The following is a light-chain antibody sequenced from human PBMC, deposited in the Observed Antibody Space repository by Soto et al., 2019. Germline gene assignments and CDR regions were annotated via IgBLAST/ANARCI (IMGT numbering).Light chain of an antibody. CDR1: NIGGKS. Sequence: SYELTQPPSVSVAPGQTARITCGGNNIGGKSVHWYQQKPGQAPVLVVNDVSDRPSGIPERFSGSKSGNTATLTISRVEAGDEADYYCQVWDSSSDHVVFGGGTKSPS. CDR3: QVWDSSSDHVV. J-gene: IGLJ3*02. CDR2: DVS. V-gene: IGLV3-21*02.